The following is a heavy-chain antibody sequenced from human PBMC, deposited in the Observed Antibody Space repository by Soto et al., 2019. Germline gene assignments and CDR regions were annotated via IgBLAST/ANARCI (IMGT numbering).Heavy chain of an antibody. D-gene: IGHD6-6*01. Sequence: ASVKVSCKASGYTFTIYYMHCVRQAPGQGLEWMGIINPSGGSTSYAQKFQGRVTMTRDTSTSTVYMELSSLRSEDTAVYYCARDFIAARRNYYYYYGMDVWGQGTTVTVSS. CDR2: INPSGGST. CDR1: GYTFTIYY. CDR3: ARDFIAARRNYYYYYGMDV. J-gene: IGHJ6*02. V-gene: IGHV1-46*01.